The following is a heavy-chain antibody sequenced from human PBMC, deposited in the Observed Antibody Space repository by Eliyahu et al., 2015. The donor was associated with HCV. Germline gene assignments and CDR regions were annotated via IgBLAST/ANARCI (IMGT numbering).Heavy chain of an antibody. CDR1: GGTFSSYA. J-gene: IGHJ4*02. CDR2: IIPXFGTA. V-gene: IGHV1-69*01. CDR3: XREGAGTFDY. Sequence: SGGTFSSYAISWVRQAPGQGLEWMGGIIPXFGTANYAQQFKGRVXITAXEXTSTAYMELSSXRSEDTAVYYCXREGAGTFDYWGQGTLVTVSS. D-gene: IGHD1-26*01.